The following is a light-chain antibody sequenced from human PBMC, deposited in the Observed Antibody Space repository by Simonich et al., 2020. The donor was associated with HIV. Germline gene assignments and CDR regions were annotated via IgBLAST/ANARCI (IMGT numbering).Light chain of an antibody. CDR1: QSVLYSSNNKND. Sequence: DIVMTQSPDSLAVSLGERATINCKSSQSVLYSSNNKNDLAWYQQKPGQPPKLLIYWASTRESGIPDRFSGSGSGTEFTLTISSLQAEDVAVYYCQQYYSTPRTFGQGTKVEIK. J-gene: IGKJ1*01. CDR2: WAS. V-gene: IGKV4-1*01. CDR3: QQYYSTPRT.